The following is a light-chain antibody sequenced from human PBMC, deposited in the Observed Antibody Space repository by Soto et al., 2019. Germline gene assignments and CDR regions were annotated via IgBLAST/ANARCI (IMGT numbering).Light chain of an antibody. CDR2: NAS. CDR3: QQRCNWPLPWT. Sequence: EIVLTQSPATLSLSPGERATLSCRASQTVGNYLAWYQQKPGQVPRLLIYNASNRATGVPVRFSGSGSGTEFTLTISSLEPEDFAVYYCQQRCNWPLPWTCGQGAKVEI. CDR1: QTVGNY. J-gene: IGKJ1*01. V-gene: IGKV3-11*01.